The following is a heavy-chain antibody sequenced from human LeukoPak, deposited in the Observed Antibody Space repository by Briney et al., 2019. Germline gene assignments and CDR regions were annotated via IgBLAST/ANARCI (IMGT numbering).Heavy chain of an antibody. CDR2: ISSSSSYI. D-gene: IGHD3-16*01. CDR1: GFTFSSYS. V-gene: IGHV3-21*01. J-gene: IGHJ3*02. Sequence: KPGGSLRLSCAASGFTFSSYSMNWVRQAPGKGLEGVSYISSSSSYIHSADSVRGRFTISRDNAKNSLFLQMISLRAEDTAVYYCARDELGDAFDIWGQGTMVTVFS. CDR3: ARDELGDAFDI.